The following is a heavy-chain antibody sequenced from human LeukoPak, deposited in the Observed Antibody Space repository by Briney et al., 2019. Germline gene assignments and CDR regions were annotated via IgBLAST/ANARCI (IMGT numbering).Heavy chain of an antibody. Sequence: GGSLRLSCEASGFTFSRYSMTWVRQAPGKGLEWVSSISGSSSYRYYADSVKGRFTISRDNAKNSLYLQMNSLRAEDTAVYYCAELGITMIGGVWGKGTTVTISS. V-gene: IGHV3-21*01. D-gene: IGHD3-10*02. J-gene: IGHJ6*04. CDR3: AELGITMIGGV. CDR2: ISGSSSYR. CDR1: GFTFSRYS.